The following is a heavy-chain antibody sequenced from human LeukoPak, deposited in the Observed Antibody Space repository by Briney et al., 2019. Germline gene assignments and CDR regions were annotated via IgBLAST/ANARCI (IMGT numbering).Heavy chain of an antibody. J-gene: IGHJ4*02. V-gene: IGHV3-30*03. CDR2: ISYDGTTK. CDR3: ARSEMATILGFDY. Sequence: GGSLRLSCAASGFTFSSYGMHWVRQAPGKGLEWVAVISYDGTTKYYGDSVKGRFTISRDNSKNTLYLQMNSLRAEDTAVYYCARSEMATILGFDYWGQGTLVTVSS. CDR1: GFTFSSYG. D-gene: IGHD5-24*01.